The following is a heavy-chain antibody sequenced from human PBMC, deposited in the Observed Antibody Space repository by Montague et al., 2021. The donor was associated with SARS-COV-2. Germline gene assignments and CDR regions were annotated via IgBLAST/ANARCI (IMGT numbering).Heavy chain of an antibody. CDR2: MNPNSGNT. D-gene: IGHD3-3*01. CDR1: GYTFTSYD. V-gene: IGHV1-8*01. CDR3: ARDFRITIFGVVIHNWFDP. Sequence: SGKVSCKASGYTFTSYDINWVRQATGQGLEWMGWMNPNSGNTGYAQKFQGRVTMTRNTSISTAYMELSSLRPEDTAVYYCARDFRITIFGVVIHNWFDPWGQGTLVAVSS. J-gene: IGHJ5*02.